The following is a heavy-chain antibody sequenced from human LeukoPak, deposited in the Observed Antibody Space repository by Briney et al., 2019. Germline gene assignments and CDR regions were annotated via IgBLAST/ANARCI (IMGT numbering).Heavy chain of an antibody. D-gene: IGHD2-2*01. V-gene: IGHV3-30*02. CDR2: IRYDGSNK. CDR3: AKGSPCSSTSCYGAFGY. CDR1: GFTFSSYG. Sequence: GGSLRLSRAASGFTFSSYGMHWVRQAPGKGLEWVAFIRYDGSNKYYADSVKGRFTISRDNSKNTLYLQMNSLRAEDTAVYYCAKGSPCSSTSCYGAFGYWGQGTLVTVSS. J-gene: IGHJ4*02.